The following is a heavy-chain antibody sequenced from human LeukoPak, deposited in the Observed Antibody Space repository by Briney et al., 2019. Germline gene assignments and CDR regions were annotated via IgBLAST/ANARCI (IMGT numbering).Heavy chain of an antibody. CDR2: INPNSGGT. Sequence: ASVKVSCKASGYTFTGHYMHWVRQAPGQGLEWMGRINPNSGGTNYAQKFQGRVTMTRDTSISTAYMELSRLRSDDTAVYYCARMRGGDPQYYYDSSGYGPWGQGTLVTVSS. CDR1: GYTFTGHY. CDR3: ARMRGGDPQYYYDSSGYGP. V-gene: IGHV1-2*06. D-gene: IGHD3-22*01. J-gene: IGHJ5*02.